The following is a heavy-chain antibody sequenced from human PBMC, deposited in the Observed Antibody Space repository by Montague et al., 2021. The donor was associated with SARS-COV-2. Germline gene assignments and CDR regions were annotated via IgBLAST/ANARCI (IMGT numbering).Heavy chain of an antibody. D-gene: IGHD3-10*01. CDR1: GFTFTNYY. CDR3: ARDPRVEQLWFGDYLDV. CDR2: ISITGNII. J-gene: IGHJ4*02. Sequence: SVILSCAASGFTFTNYYMNWIRQAPVKGPEWLSYISITGNIIYNXDSTKGRFTISRDNAKNSLYLQMTDLRAEDTAVYYCARDPRVEQLWFGDYLDVWGQGTLVTASS. V-gene: IGHV3-11*01.